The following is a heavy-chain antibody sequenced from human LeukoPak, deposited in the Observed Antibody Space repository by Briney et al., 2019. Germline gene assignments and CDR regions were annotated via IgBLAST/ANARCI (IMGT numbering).Heavy chain of an antibody. CDR3: AVSGGFFDY. J-gene: IGHJ4*02. D-gene: IGHD3-16*01. V-gene: IGHV4-34*01. CDR2: INHSGST. CDR1: GGSFSGYY. Sequence: SETLSLTCAVYGGSFSGYYWSWIRQPPGKGLEWIGEINHSGSTNYNPSLKSRVTISVDTSKNQFSLKLSSVTAADTAVYYCAVSGGFFDYWGQGTLVTVSS.